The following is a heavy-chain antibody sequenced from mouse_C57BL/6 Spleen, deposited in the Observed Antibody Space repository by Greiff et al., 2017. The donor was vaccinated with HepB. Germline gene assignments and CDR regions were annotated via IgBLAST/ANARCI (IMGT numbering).Heavy chain of an antibody. D-gene: IGHD1-1*01. CDR2: INPNNGGT. V-gene: IGHV1-26*01. Sequence: EVQLQQSGPELVKPGASVKISCKASGYTFTDYYMHWVKQSHGKSLEWIGDINPNNGGTSYNQKFKGKATLTVDKSSSTAYMELRSLTSEDSAVYYCERDYYGSSYVTGYFDVWGTGTTVTVSS. CDR3: ERDYYGSSYVTGYFDV. CDR1: GYTFTDYY. J-gene: IGHJ1*03.